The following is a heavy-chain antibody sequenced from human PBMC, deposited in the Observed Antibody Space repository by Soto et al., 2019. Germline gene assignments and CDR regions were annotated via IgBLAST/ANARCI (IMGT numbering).Heavy chain of an antibody. Sequence: QVQLVQSGAEVKKPGASVKVSCKASGYTFTSYGISWVRQAPGQGLEWMGWISAYNGNTNYAQKLQGRATMTTDTSTGTAYMELRRRRSDDTAVYYCARDLAAGTCDYWGQGTLVTVSS. D-gene: IGHD6-13*01. CDR3: ARDLAAGTCDY. J-gene: IGHJ4*02. V-gene: IGHV1-18*01. CDR2: ISAYNGNT. CDR1: GYTFTSYG.